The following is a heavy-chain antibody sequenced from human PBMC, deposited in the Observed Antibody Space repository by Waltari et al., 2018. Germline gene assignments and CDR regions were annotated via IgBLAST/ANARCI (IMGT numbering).Heavy chain of an antibody. CDR2: IRYDGSNK. CDR1: GFTFSSYG. Sequence: QVQLVESGGGVVQPGGSLRLSCAASGFTFSSYGMHWVRQDPGKGLEWVAFIRYDGSNKYYADSVKGRFTISRDNSKNTLYLQMNSLRAEDTAVYYCAKDPLYGSGSWNAFDIWGQGTMVTVSS. V-gene: IGHV3-30*02. CDR3: AKDPLYGSGSWNAFDI. D-gene: IGHD3-10*01. J-gene: IGHJ3*02.